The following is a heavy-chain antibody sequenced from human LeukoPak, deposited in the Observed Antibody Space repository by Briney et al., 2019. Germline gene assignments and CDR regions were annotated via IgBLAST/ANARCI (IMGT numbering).Heavy chain of an antibody. CDR2: ITWNTNSM. J-gene: IGHJ4*02. D-gene: IGHD1-26*01. V-gene: IGHV3-9*01. CDR3: ARGGGSYYRTFDY. Sequence: PGGSLRLSCAASGFIFDDYAMHWVRQTPGKGLEWVAGITWNTNSMGYADSVKGRFTISRDNSKNTLYLQMNSLRAEDTAVHYCARGGGSYYRTFDYWGQGTLVTVSS. CDR1: GFIFDDYA.